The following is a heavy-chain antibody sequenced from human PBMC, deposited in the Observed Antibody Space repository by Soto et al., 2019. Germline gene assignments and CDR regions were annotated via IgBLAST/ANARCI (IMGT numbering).Heavy chain of an antibody. V-gene: IGHV1-8*01. D-gene: IGHD6-13*01. CDR3: ARGIAAAANTHFYYYYMDV. CDR2: MTPNSGKT. Sequence: ASVKVSCKASGYTFNSYDINWVRQATGQGLEWMGWMTPNSGKTGYAQKFQGRVTMTRNTSISTAYMELSSLRSEDSAVYYCARGIAAAANTHFYYYYMDVWGKGTTVTVSS. CDR1: GYTFNSYD. J-gene: IGHJ6*03.